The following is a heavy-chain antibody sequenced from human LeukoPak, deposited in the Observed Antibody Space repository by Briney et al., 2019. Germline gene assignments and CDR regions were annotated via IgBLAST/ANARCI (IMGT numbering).Heavy chain of an antibody. D-gene: IGHD5-12*01. V-gene: IGHV4-59*01. CDR1: GFTFSSYW. CDR3: AIGRKWLPDY. J-gene: IGHJ4*02. Sequence: GSLRLSCAASGFTFSSYWMSWIRQPPGKGLEWIGYIYYSGSTNYNPSLKSRVTISVDTSKNQFSLKLSSVTAADTAVYYCAIGRKWLPDYWGQGTLVTVSS. CDR2: IYYSGST.